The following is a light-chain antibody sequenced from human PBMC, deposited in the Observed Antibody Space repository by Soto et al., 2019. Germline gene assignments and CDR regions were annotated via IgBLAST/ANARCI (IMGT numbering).Light chain of an antibody. Sequence: EIEMTQSPATLSVSPGESATLSCRASQSFSSELAWYQQKPGQPPRLLIYGASTRATGVPARFTGSGSGSDFTLTISGLQSEDFAIYYCQQGHNWPLTFGQGTKLEI. J-gene: IGKJ2*01. CDR3: QQGHNWPLT. CDR1: QSFSSE. CDR2: GAS. V-gene: IGKV3-15*01.